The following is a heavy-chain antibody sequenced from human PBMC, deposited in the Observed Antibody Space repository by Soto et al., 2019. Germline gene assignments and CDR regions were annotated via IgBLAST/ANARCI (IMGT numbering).Heavy chain of an antibody. V-gene: IGHV4-59*01. CDR1: GGSMRNDF. Sequence: SETLSLTCTVSGGSMRNDFWTWIRQPPVKGLEWIGYIHYSGTTSFFPSYNPSLRSRVTISEDTSKNQFSLKLLSVTTADTAVYFCAAGEASSRNLAPYYLDFWGQGTLVTVSS. D-gene: IGHD6-13*01. CDR3: AAGEASSRNLAPYYLDF. CDR2: IHYSGTT. J-gene: IGHJ4*02.